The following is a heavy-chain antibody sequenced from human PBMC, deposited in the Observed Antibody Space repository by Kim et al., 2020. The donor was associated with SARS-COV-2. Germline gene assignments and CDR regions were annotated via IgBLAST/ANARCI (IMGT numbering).Heavy chain of an antibody. CDR3: ARGGHVLLWFGELSPLGMDV. D-gene: IGHD3-10*01. CDR1: GYTFTSYG. Sequence: ASVKVSFKASGYTFTSYGISWVRQAPGQGLEWMGWISAYNGNTNYAQKLQGRVTMTTDTSTSTAYMELRSLRSDDTAVYYCARGGHVLLWFGELSPLGMDVWGQGTTVTVSS. CDR2: ISAYNGNT. J-gene: IGHJ6*02. V-gene: IGHV1-18*04.